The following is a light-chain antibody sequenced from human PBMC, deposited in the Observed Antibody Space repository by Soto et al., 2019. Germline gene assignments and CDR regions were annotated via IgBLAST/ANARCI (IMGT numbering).Light chain of an antibody. CDR1: NSDVGAFNY. CDR2: EVG. Sequence: QSALTQPASVSGSPGQSITISCTGTNSDVGAFNYVSWYLQYPGKAPKLMIYEVGNRPSGVSNRFSGSKSGNTASLTISGLQAEDEADYYCCSYASGSSYVFGTGTKVTVL. CDR3: CSYASGSSYV. V-gene: IGLV2-14*01. J-gene: IGLJ1*01.